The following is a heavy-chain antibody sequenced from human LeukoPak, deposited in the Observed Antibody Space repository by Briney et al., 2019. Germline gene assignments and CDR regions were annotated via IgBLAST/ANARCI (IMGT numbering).Heavy chain of an antibody. J-gene: IGHJ4*02. CDR2: IYSGGST. CDR1: GFTVGSNY. Sequence: PGGSLRLSCAASGFTVGSNYMSWVRQAPGKGLEWVSVIYSGGSTYYADSVKGRFTISRDNSKNTLYLQMNSLRAEDTAVYYCARGPYYYDSSGYYPPYYFDYWGQGTLVTVSS. D-gene: IGHD3-22*01. CDR3: ARGPYYYDSSGYYPPYYFDY. V-gene: IGHV3-53*01.